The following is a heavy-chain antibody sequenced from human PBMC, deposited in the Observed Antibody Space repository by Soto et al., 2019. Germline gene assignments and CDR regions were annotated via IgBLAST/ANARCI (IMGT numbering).Heavy chain of an antibody. V-gene: IGHV3-7*03. CDR1: GFTFSSYW. Sequence: LRLSCAASGFTFSSYWMSWVRQAPGKGLEWVANIKQDGSEKYYVDSVKGRFTISRDNAKNSLYLQMNSLRAEDTAVYYCARDIGIPPYYYDSSGYSSWGQGTLVTVSS. J-gene: IGHJ5*02. D-gene: IGHD3-22*01. CDR2: IKQDGSEK. CDR3: ARDIGIPPYYYDSSGYSS.